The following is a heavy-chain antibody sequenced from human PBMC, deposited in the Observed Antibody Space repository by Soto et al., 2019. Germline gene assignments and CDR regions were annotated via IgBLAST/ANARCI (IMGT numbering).Heavy chain of an antibody. D-gene: IGHD3-22*01. CDR3: ARADHYDTSGYWK. J-gene: IGHJ4*02. CDR1: GFTFSDYY. V-gene: IGHV3-11*05. Sequence: GGSLRLSCAASGFTFSDYYMSWIRQAPGKGLEWVSYITSSSSYTIYADSVRGRFTISRDNAKNSLFLQMNSLRAEDTAVYYCARADHYDTSGYWKWGQGTLVTVSS. CDR2: ITSSSSYT.